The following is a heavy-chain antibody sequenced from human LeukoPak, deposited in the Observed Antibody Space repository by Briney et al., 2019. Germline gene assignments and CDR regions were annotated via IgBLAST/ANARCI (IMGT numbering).Heavy chain of an antibody. CDR2: ISGSGINT. J-gene: IGHJ3*02. D-gene: IGHD1/OR15-1a*01. V-gene: IGHV3-23*01. CDR3: AKDGGNWNNRKAFDI. Sequence: GGSLRLSCAVSGFIFSTYDMSWVLQAPGKGLEWVSGISGSGINTYYVGSVQGRFTISRDNSKNTLYLQMNSLRAEDTAMYYCAKDGGNWNNRKAFDIWGQGTMVTVSS. CDR1: GFIFSTYD.